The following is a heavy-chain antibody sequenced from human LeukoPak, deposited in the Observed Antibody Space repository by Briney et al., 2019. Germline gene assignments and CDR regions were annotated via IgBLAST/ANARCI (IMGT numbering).Heavy chain of an antibody. J-gene: IGHJ4*02. CDR3: ARDYDILTGRDY. V-gene: IGHV4-59*01. CDR2: IYYSGST. CDR1: GGSISSYY. D-gene: IGHD3-9*01. Sequence: SETLSLTCTVSGGSISSYYWSWIRQPPGKGLEWIGYIYYSGSTNYNPSLKSRVAISVDTSKNQFSLKLSSVTAADTAVYYCARDYDILTGRDYWGQGTLVTVSS.